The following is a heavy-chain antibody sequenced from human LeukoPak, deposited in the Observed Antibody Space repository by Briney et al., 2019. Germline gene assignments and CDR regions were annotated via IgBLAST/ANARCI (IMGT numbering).Heavy chain of an antibody. CDR1: GGPFSGYY. D-gene: IGHD1-26*01. V-gene: IGHV4-34*01. CDR2: INHSGST. J-gene: IGHJ2*01. Sequence: PSETLSLTCAVYGGPFSGYYWSWIRQPPGKGLESIGEINHSGSTNYNPSLKSPVTISVDMSKNQFSLNLSSVTAADTAVYYCARQLRGGSYLWYFDLWGRGTLVTVSS. CDR3: ARQLRGGSYLWYFDL.